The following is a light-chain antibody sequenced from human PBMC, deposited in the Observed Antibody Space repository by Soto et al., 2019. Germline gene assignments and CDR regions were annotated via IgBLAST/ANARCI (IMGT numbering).Light chain of an antibody. J-gene: IGKJ4*01. CDR2: GAS. Sequence: EIVMTQSPATLSVSPGETATLSCRASQSVSNKLVWYQQKPGQAPRLLLYGASTRTTSVPAGFSGSGSGTEFPLIISSLQSEDFADYYCQHHYEWVTFGGGTKVEI. CDR3: QHHYEWVT. CDR1: QSVSNK. V-gene: IGKV3-15*01.